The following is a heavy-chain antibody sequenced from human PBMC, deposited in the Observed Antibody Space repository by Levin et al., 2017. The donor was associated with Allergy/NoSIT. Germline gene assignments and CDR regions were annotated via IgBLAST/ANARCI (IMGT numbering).Heavy chain of an antibody. Sequence: GESLKISCEASGYTFTSYDINWVRQATGQGLEWMGWVNPNSGNTGYAQKFQGRVTMTRNTSISTAYMELSSLRSEDTAVYYCARGSFGYDYGANKHWFDPWGQGTLVTVSS. D-gene: IGHD4-17*01. V-gene: IGHV1-8*01. CDR2: VNPNSGNT. J-gene: IGHJ5*02. CDR1: GYTFTSYD. CDR3: ARGSFGYDYGANKHWFDP.